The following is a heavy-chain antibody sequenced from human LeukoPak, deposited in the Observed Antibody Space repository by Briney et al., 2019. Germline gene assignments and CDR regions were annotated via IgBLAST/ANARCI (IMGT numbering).Heavy chain of an antibody. V-gene: IGHV4-38-2*02. Sequence: SETLSLTCTVSGYSISSGYYWGWIRQPPGKGLEWIGSIYHSGSTYYNPSLKSRVTISVDTSKNQFSLKLSSVTAADTAVYYCASSPIAAADNDAFDIWGQGSMVAVSS. J-gene: IGHJ3*02. CDR3: ASSPIAAADNDAFDI. D-gene: IGHD6-13*01. CDR1: GYSISSGYY. CDR2: IYHSGST.